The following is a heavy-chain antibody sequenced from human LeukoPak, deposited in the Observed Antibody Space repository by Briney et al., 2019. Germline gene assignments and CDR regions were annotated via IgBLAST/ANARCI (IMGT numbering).Heavy chain of an antibody. J-gene: IGHJ6*03. Sequence: PSETLSLTCPVPGGSISSYYWSWIRQPAGKGLEWIGRIYTSGSTNYNPSLKSRVTMSVDTSKNQFSLKLSSVTAADTAVYYCARGTMVRASDYYYMDVWGKGTTVTVSS. D-gene: IGHD3-10*01. CDR2: IYTSGST. V-gene: IGHV4-4*07. CDR1: GGSISSYY. CDR3: ARGTMVRASDYYYMDV.